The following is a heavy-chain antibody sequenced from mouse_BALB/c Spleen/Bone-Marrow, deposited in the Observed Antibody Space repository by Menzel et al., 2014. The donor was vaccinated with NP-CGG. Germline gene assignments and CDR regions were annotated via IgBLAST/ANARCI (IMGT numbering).Heavy chain of an antibody. CDR2: INPESNTI. D-gene: IGHD2-3*01. J-gene: IGHJ3*01. CDR3: ARLGYYGWFAY. V-gene: IGHV4-1*02. Sequence: EVKLVESGGGLVQPGGSLKLSCAASGFDFSRYWMSWVRQAPGKGLQWIGEINPESNTINYSPSLKDKFIISRDNAKNRLYLQMSKVKSEDAALYCCARLGYYGWFAYWGQGTLVTVSA. CDR1: GFDFSRYW.